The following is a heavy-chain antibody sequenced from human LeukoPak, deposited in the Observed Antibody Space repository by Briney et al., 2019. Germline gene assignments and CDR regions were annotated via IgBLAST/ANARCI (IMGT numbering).Heavy chain of an antibody. V-gene: IGHV4-34*01. CDR1: GGSFSGYY. Sequence: SETLSLTCAVYGGSFSGYYWSWIRQPPGKGLEWIGEINHSGSTNYNPSLKSRVTISVDTSKIQFSLKLSSVTAADTAVYYCARGGIAAAGDNWFDPWGQGTLVTVSS. D-gene: IGHD6-13*01. CDR3: ARGGIAAAGDNWFDP. J-gene: IGHJ5*02. CDR2: INHSGST.